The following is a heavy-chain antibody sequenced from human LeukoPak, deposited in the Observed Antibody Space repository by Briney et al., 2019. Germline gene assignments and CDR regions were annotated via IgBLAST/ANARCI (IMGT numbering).Heavy chain of an antibody. CDR1: GGSFSGYY. CDR3: ARGFSYDFWSGYSRIFDY. Sequence: SETLSLTCAVYGGSFSGYYWSWIRQPPGKGLEWIGEINHSGSTNYNPSLKSRVTISVDTSKNQFSLKLSSVTAADTAVYYCARGFSYDFWSGYSRIFDYWGQGTLVTVSS. V-gene: IGHV4-34*01. D-gene: IGHD3-3*01. CDR2: INHSGST. J-gene: IGHJ4*02.